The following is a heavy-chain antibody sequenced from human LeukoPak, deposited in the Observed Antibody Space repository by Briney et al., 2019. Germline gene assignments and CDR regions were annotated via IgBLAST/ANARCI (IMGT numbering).Heavy chain of an antibody. Sequence: PSETPSLACTVSGDSISSSSYYWGWIRQPPGKGLEWIGSIYYSGNTYYNPSLKSRVTISVDTSKNQFSLKLSSVTAADTAVYYCARVKRPWQLAYWGQGTLVTVSS. J-gene: IGHJ4*02. CDR1: GDSISSSSYY. V-gene: IGHV4-39*07. D-gene: IGHD6-13*01. CDR2: IYYSGNT. CDR3: ARVKRPWQLAY.